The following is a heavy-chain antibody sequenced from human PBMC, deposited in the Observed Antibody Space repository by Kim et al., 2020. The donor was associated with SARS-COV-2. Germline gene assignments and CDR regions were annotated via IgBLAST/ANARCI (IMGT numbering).Heavy chain of an antibody. V-gene: IGHV4-39*01. D-gene: IGHD6-13*01. CDR1: GASIITSNYY. J-gene: IGHJ6*02. Sequence: SETLSLTCTVSGASIITSNYYWAWLRQSPGKGLEWIASLYYNGDNFYNPSLKSRVTLSADTYKNQFSLKLTSVTAADAAIYSCARSQEQPLVGNGKRALPVWGQGTTVTVSS. CDR2: LYYNGDN. CDR3: ARSQEQPLVGNGKRALPV.